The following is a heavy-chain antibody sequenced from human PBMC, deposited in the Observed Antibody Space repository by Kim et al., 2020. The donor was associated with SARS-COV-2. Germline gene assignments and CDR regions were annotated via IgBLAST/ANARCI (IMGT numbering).Heavy chain of an antibody. CDR2: IFFHGTT. J-gene: IGHJ4*02. V-gene: IGHV4-39*01. Sequence: SETLSLTCTVSGDSINSNSHSWGWIRQSPGKGLEWLGSIFFHGTTPPNPSLMGRITLSADTSQVQFSLDLSSVTASDTAMYYCGGVAVVGWPTLDYWGQGTLVTVSS. D-gene: IGHD1-26*01. CDR1: GDSINSNSHS. CDR3: GGVAVVGWPTLDY.